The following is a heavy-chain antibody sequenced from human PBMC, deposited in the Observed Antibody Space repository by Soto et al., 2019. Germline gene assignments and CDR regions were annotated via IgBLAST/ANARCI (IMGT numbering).Heavy chain of an antibody. D-gene: IGHD4-17*01. CDR1: CYTFTRYG. V-gene: IGHV1-18*01. CDR3: ARDSRDGDWAAFDI. Sequence: ASVKVSCKASCYTFTRYGISWLRQAPGQGLDWMGWISAYNCNTNYAQKLQGRVTMTTDTSTSTAYTELRSLRSDDTAVYYCARDSRDGDWAAFDIWGQGTMVTVSS. CDR2: ISAYNCNT. J-gene: IGHJ3*02.